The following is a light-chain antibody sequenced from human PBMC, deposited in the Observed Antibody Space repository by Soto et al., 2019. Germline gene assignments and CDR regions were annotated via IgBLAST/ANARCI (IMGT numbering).Light chain of an antibody. J-gene: IGKJ4*01. Sequence: VMTQAPATLAVSPGERFTLSCRSSQTINNNVAWYQLKDGQVPRLLIYGASTRATDIPARFSGSGSGTEFTLTISSLQPDDFATYYCHQYNSYHTFGGGTKVDTK. CDR2: GAS. CDR1: QTINNN. CDR3: HQYNSYHT. V-gene: IGKV3-15*01.